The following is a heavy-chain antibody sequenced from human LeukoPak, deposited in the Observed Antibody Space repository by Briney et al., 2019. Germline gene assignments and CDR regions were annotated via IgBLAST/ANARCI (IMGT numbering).Heavy chain of an antibody. CDR2: LPMVGSNK. D-gene: IGHD3-22*01. J-gene: IGHJ4*02. Sequence: GGSLRLSCAASGFTFSRYGMHWVRQAPGKGLEWGQLLPMVGSNKYYADSVKGRFTISRDNSKNTLYLQMNSLRAEDTAVYYCAKEWDYYDSSGYYFAPDYWGQGTLVTVSS. CDR1: GFTFSRYG. CDR3: AKEWDYYDSSGYYFAPDY. V-gene: IGHV3-30*18.